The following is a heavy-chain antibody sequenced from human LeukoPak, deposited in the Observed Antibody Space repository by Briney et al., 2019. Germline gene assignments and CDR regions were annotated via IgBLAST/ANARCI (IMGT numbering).Heavy chain of an antibody. D-gene: IGHD1-26*01. J-gene: IGHJ4*02. CDR2: FDVEDGET. CDR3: ASGRFRGSYYGRFDY. V-gene: IGHV1-24*01. Sequence: ASVKVSCKVSGYTLTNFSMHWVRQAPGQGLEWMGCFDVEDGETIYAQKFQGRVTMTEDNSTDTAYIELSSLRSEDTAVYHCASGRFRGSYYGRFDYWGQGILVTVSS. CDR1: GYTLTNFS.